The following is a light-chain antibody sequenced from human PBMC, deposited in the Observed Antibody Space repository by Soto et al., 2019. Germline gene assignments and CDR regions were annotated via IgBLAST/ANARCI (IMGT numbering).Light chain of an antibody. CDR1: QGISTW. V-gene: IGKV1D-12*01. Sequence: DIQMTQSPSSVSASVGDRVTITCRASQGISTWLAWYQQKPGKAPKLLIYDASSLQSGVPSRFSTSGAGKDLSVAISSLQPEDFATYYRQHTKSFRLTVGGGPKADIK. CDR2: DAS. CDR3: QHTKSFRLT. J-gene: IGKJ4*01.